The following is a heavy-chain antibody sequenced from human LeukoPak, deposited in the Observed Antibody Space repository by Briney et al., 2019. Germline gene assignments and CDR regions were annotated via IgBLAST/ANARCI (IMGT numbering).Heavy chain of an antibody. Sequence: PSETLSLTCAVYGGSFSGYYWSWIRQPPGKGLEWIGEINHSGSTNYNPSLKSRVTISVDTSKNQFSLKLSSVTAADTAVYYCARRRRGDWYFDLWGRGTLVTVSS. CDR1: GGSFSGYY. D-gene: IGHD6-25*01. CDR3: ARRRRGDWYFDL. CDR2: INHSGST. V-gene: IGHV4-34*01. J-gene: IGHJ2*01.